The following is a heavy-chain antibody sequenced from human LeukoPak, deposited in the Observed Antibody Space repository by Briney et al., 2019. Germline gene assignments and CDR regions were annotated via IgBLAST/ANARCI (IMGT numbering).Heavy chain of an antibody. Sequence: ASVKVSCKASGYTITSYAMNWVRQAPGQGREWMGWINTNTGNPTYAQGFTGRFVFSLDTSVSTAYLQISSLKAEDTAVYYCTSAVVAARLPYYFDYWGQGTLVTVSS. CDR2: INTNTGNP. D-gene: IGHD6-6*01. V-gene: IGHV7-4-1*02. J-gene: IGHJ4*02. CDR3: TSAVVAARLPYYFDY. CDR1: GYTITSYA.